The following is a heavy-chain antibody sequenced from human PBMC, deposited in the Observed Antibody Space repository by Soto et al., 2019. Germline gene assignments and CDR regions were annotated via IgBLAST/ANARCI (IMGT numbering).Heavy chain of an antibody. D-gene: IGHD3-9*01. CDR1: GFTFSSYG. CDR2: ISYDGRNK. CDR3: ARDGDDILTGLYYYYGMDV. Sequence: QVQLVESGGGVVQPGRSLRLSCAASGFTFSSYGIHWVRQAPGKGLEWVAVISYDGRNKQYADSVKGRFTIARDNSKNTLYLQMDSLRAEDTAVYYCARDGDDILTGLYYYYGMDVWGQGTTVTVSS. V-gene: IGHV3-30*03. J-gene: IGHJ6*02.